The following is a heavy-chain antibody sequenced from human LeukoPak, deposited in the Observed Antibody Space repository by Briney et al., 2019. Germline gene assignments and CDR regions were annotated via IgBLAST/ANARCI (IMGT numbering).Heavy chain of an antibody. D-gene: IGHD2-15*01. V-gene: IGHV3-53*01. CDR1: GLPFSTCA. CDR3: ASKTVVADAFDI. J-gene: IGHJ3*02. Sequence: GGSLRLSCAASGLPFSTCAMSWVRQAPGKGLEWVSVIYSGGSTYYADSVKGRFTISRDNSKNTLYLQMNSLRAEDTAVYYCASKTVVADAFDIWGQGTMVTVSS. CDR2: IYSGGST.